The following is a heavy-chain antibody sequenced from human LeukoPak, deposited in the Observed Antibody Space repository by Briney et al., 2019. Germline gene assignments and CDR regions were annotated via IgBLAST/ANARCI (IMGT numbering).Heavy chain of an antibody. Sequence: GGSLRLSCVPSGFTFSDYYISWIRPAPGKGLEWVSYISSSGSTIHYADSVKGRFTISRDNAKNSLYLQMNRLRAEDTAVYHCARDVGAVPAAIYYYYMDVWGKGTTVTVSS. CDR2: ISSSGSTI. D-gene: IGHD2-2*01. CDR3: ARDVGAVPAAIYYYYMDV. V-gene: IGHV3-11*01. J-gene: IGHJ6*03. CDR1: GFTFSDYY.